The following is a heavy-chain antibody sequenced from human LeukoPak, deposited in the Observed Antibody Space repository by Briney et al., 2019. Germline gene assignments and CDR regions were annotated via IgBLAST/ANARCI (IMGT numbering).Heavy chain of an antibody. Sequence: SETLSLTCAVSGYSISSGDYWGWIRQPPGKGLEWIGSVYYSGSTHYNPSLKSRVTISVDRSRNQFSLRLSSVTAAGTAVYYCARNSTVTSPSTGYFDYWGQGTPATVSS. D-gene: IGHD4-17*01. CDR1: GYSISSGDY. CDR2: VYYSGST. V-gene: IGHV4-38-2*01. J-gene: IGHJ4*02. CDR3: ARNSTVTSPSTGYFDY.